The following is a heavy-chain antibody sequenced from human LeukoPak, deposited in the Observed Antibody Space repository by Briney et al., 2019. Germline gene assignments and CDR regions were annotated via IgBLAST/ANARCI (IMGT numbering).Heavy chain of an antibody. D-gene: IGHD2-15*01. CDR1: GGSISSYY. Sequence: SETLSLTCTVSGGSISSYYWSWIRQPPGKGLEWIGYIYYSGSTNYNPSLKSRVTKSVDTSKNQFSLKLSSVTAADTAVYYCARDRGYCSGGSCYYNWFDPWGQGTLVTVSS. J-gene: IGHJ5*02. CDR3: ARDRGYCSGGSCYYNWFDP. CDR2: IYYSGST. V-gene: IGHV4-59*01.